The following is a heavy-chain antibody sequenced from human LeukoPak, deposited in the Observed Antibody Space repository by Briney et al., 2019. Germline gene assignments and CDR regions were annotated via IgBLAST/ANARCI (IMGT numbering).Heavy chain of an antibody. CDR2: IYYSGST. Sequence: SENLSLTCTVSGGSISSYYWSWIRQPPGKGLEWIGYIYYSGSTNYNPSLKSRVTISVDTSKNQFSLKLSSVTAADTAVYYCARHTAYSSGWLHFDYWGQGTLVTVSS. D-gene: IGHD6-19*01. V-gene: IGHV4-59*08. CDR1: GGSISSYY. CDR3: ARHTAYSSGWLHFDY. J-gene: IGHJ4*02.